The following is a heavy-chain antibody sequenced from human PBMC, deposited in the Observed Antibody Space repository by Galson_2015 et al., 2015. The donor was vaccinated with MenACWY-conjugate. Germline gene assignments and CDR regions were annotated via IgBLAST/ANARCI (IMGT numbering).Heavy chain of an antibody. CDR2: IRYDGIHK. J-gene: IGHJ4*02. CDR1: GFRFSGYD. Sequence: SLRLSCAAPGFRFSGYDMHWVRQSPGEGLEWVALIRYDGIHKNYSESVKGRFTISRDNSKNTLTLQMNSLRVEDTAVYYCAKIGGDFRSGYRPQWGQGTQVTVSS. V-gene: IGHV3-30*02. CDR3: AKIGGDFRSGYRPQ. D-gene: IGHD3-3*01.